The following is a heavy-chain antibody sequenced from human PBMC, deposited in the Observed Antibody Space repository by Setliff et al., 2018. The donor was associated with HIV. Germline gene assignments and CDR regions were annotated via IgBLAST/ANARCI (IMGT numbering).Heavy chain of an antibody. CDR1: GPPIGIGSYY. J-gene: IGHJ4*02. CDR2: ISASGSS. D-gene: IGHD3-16*02. CDR3: ARRKSGSSYRFFNY. Sequence: TLSLTCTVSGPPIGIGSYYWTWIRQPAGRGLEWIGHISASGSSKFNPTLQSRVTLSVDPSNNQFSLNLTSVTAADTAVYYCARRKSGSSYRFFNYWGRGSLVTVSS. V-gene: IGHV4-61*09.